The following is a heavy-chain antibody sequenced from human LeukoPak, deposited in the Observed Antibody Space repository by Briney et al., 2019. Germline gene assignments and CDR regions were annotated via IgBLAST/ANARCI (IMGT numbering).Heavy chain of an antibody. CDR1: GFIVSSNY. J-gene: IGHJ6*02. D-gene: IGHD3-10*01. V-gene: IGHV3-30*03. CDR2: ISDDGNNK. Sequence: EGSLRLSCAASGFIVSSNYMSWVRQAPGKGLEWVTLISDDGNNKYYADSVKGRLTVSRDNSKNTLYLRMNSLTTEDTAVYYCARGGRGGMDVWGQGTTVTVSS. CDR3: ARGGRGGMDV.